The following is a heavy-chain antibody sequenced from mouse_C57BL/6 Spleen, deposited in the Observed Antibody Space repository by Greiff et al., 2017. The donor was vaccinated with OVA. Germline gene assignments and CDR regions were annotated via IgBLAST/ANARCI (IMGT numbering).Heavy chain of an antibody. CDR2: ISYDGSN. Sequence: EVQLQESGPGLVKPSQSLSLTCSVTGYSITSGYYWNWMRQFPGNKLEWMGYISYDGSNNYNPSLKNRFSITRDTSENQFFLKLNAVTTEDTATYYCARVLTGHWYFDVWGTGTTVTVSS. D-gene: IGHD4-1*01. J-gene: IGHJ1*03. CDR1: GYSITSGYY. V-gene: IGHV3-6*01. CDR3: ARVLTGHWYFDV.